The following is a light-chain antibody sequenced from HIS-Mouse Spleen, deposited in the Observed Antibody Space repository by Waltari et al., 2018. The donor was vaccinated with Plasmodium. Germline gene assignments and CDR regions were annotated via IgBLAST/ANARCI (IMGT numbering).Light chain of an antibody. V-gene: IGKV3-11*01. CDR3: QQRSNWPPT. J-gene: IGKJ5*01. CDR1: QSVSSY. Sequence: EIVLTPSPATLSLSPGERATLSCRASQSVSSYLAWYQQKPGQAPRLLIYDASNRATGIPARFSGSGSGTDFTLTISSLEPEDFALYYCQQRSNWPPTFGQGTRLEIK. CDR2: DAS.